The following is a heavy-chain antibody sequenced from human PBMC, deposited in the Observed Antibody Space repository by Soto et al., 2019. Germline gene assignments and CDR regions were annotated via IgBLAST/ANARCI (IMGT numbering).Heavy chain of an antibody. Sequence: GASVKVSCKASGYTFTSYDINWVRQATGQGLEWVGWMNPNSGNTGYAQKNQGRVTMTRNTSISTAYKEVSSLRSEDTAVYYCGRVGYDILTGFYMDVFDTWGQGTKVTVSS. CDR3: GRVGYDILTGFYMDVFDT. V-gene: IGHV1-8*01. D-gene: IGHD3-9*01. CDR1: GYTFTSYD. CDR2: MNPNSGNT. J-gene: IGHJ3*02.